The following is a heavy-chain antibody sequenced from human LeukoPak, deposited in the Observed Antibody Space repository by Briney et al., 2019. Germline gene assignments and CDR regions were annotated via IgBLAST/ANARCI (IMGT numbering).Heavy chain of an antibody. V-gene: IGHV5-51*03. J-gene: IGHJ4*02. CDR3: ARLKDTARGILDY. D-gene: IGHD5-18*01. CDR1: GYSFTSYW. CDR2: IYPGDSDT. Sequence: GESLKISCKGSGYSFTSYWIGWVRQMPGKGLEWMGIIYPGDSDTRYSPSFQGQVHISADKSISTAYLQRSSLKASDTAMYYCARLKDTARGILDYWGQGTLVSVCS.